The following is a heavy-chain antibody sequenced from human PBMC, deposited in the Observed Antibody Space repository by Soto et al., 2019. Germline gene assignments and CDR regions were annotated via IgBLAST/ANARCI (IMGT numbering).Heavy chain of an antibody. D-gene: IGHD3-16*01. CDR1: ADSFSKYY. J-gene: IGHJ4*02. V-gene: IGHV4-59*01. CDR2: IYFNGNT. Sequence: SETLSLTCSVSADSFSKYYWTWIRQPPGEGLEWIGYIYFNGNTNYNPSLKGRATISIDTSKKQFSLNLSSVTAADTAVYYCASVTFGGVVLAHWGQGTLVTVSS. CDR3: ASVTFGGVVLAH.